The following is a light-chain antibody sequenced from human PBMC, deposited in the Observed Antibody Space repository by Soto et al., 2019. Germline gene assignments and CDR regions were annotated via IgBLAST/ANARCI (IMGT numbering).Light chain of an antibody. J-gene: IGKJ4*01. CDR2: AAS. V-gene: IGKV1-9*01. Sequence: DIQLTQSPSFLSASVGDTVTITYRASQAISTSLAWYRQKSGMAPELLVYAASTLHSGVPSRFSGGGSGTDFTLTITGLQPEDFATYSCQQVNGYPFTFGGGTKVEIK. CDR3: QQVNGYPFT. CDR1: QAISTS.